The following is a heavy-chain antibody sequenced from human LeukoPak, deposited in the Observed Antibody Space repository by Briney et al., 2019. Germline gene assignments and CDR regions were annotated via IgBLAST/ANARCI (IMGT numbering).Heavy chain of an antibody. D-gene: IGHD4-17*01. J-gene: IGHJ3*02. CDR1: GYTFTSYA. CDR3: ARVSSSVTTLAFDI. V-gene: IGHV1-69*04. Sequence: ASVKVSCKASGYTFTSYAISWVRQAPGQGLEWMGRIIPILGIANYAQKFQGRVTITADKSTSTAYMELSSLRSEDTAVYYCARVSSSVTTLAFDIWGQGTMVTVSS. CDR2: IIPILGIA.